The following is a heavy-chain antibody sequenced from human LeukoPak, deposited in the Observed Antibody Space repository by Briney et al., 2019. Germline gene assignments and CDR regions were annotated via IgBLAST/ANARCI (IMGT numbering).Heavy chain of an antibody. CDR3: ARDSLLLNDYGDYGLFDY. CDR1: GFSVRSNY. Sequence: GRSLRLSCAASGFSVRSNYMSWVRQAPGKGLEWVSVLYNDGSTYYADSVKGRFTVSRDNSKNTLYLQMNSLRAEDTAVYYCARDSLLLNDYGDYGLFDYWGQGTLVTVSS. J-gene: IGHJ4*02. V-gene: IGHV3-66*01. CDR2: LYNDGST. D-gene: IGHD4-17*01.